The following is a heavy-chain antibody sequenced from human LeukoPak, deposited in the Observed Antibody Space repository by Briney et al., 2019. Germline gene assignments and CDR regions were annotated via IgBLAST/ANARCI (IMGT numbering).Heavy chain of an antibody. Sequence: GGSLRLSCAGSGFTFDYYPMNWVRQAPGKGLEWVSGICWNGDSIGYADSVKGRFTISRDNAKNSLYLQLNRVRPEDTALYFCAKVVVGATSWYFDLWGRGTLVTVSS. D-gene: IGHD1-26*01. CDR1: GFTFDYYP. CDR2: ICWNGDSI. V-gene: IGHV3-9*01. J-gene: IGHJ2*01. CDR3: AKVVVGATSWYFDL.